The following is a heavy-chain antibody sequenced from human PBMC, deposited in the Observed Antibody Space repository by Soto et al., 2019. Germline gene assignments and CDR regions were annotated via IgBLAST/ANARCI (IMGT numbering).Heavy chain of an antibody. V-gene: IGHV4-39*01. CDR1: GGSIDSGNYY. J-gene: IGHJ1*01. CDR3: ARHENLNSDDSSGDYDEYFLH. CDR2: VYYSGST. D-gene: IGHD3-22*01. Sequence: PSETLSLTCIVSGGSIDSGNYYWAWIRQPPGKGLEWIGSVYYSGSTYYNPSLKSRVSMSIDTSKNQFSLKLRSVTAADTAVYYCARHENLNSDDSSGDYDEYFLHWGQGTLVTVSS.